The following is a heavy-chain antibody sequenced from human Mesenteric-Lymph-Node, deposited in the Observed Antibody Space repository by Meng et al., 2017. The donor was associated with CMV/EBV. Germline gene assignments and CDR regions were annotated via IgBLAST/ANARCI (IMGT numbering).Heavy chain of an antibody. Sequence: KVSCKGSGYSFTSYWIGWVRQMPGKGLEWMGIIYPGDSDTRYSPSFQGQVTISADKSISTAYLQWSSLKASDTAMYYCARQKGVVVPAARGYWYFDLWGRGTLVTVSS. J-gene: IGHJ2*01. D-gene: IGHD2-2*01. CDR1: GYSFTSYW. CDR3: ARQKGVVVPAARGYWYFDL. V-gene: IGHV5-51*01. CDR2: IYPGDSDT.